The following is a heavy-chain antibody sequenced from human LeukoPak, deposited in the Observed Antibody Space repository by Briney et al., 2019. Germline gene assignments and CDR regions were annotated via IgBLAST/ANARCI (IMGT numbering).Heavy chain of an antibody. J-gene: IGHJ4*02. CDR1: GFTFSDYY. Sequence: PGGSLRLSCAASGFTFSDYYMSWIRQAPGKGLEWVSGINWNGGSTGYADSVKGRFTISRDNAKNSLYLQMNSLRAEDTALYYCARGGYSGSYPTQLDYWGQGTLVTVSS. D-gene: IGHD1-26*01. CDR3: ARGGYSGSYPTQLDY. V-gene: IGHV3-20*04. CDR2: INWNGGST.